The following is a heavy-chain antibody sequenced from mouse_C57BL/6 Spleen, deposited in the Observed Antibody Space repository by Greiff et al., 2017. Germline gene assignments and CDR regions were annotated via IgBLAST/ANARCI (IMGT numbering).Heavy chain of an antibody. CDR1: GYTFTSYG. CDR3: ARSDYGNYYAMDY. Sequence: ESGAELARPGASVKLSCKASGYTFTSYGISWVKQRTGQGLEWIGEIYPRSGNTYYNEKFKGKATLTADKSSSTAYMELRSLTSEDSAVYFCARSDYGNYYAMDYWGQGTSVTVSS. D-gene: IGHD2-1*01. CDR2: IYPRSGNT. V-gene: IGHV1-81*01. J-gene: IGHJ4*01.